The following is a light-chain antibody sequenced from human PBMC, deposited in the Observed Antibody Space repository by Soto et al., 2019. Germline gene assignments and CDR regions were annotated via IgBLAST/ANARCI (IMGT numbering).Light chain of an antibody. CDR3: QQYGSSPRT. Sequence: ENVLTQSPGTLSLSPGEKANLSCRASQNVNSSYLTWYQQKNSQAPKLPIYGASSRATGIPDKFSGSGSGTDFTLTISRLEPEDFAVYYCQQYGSSPRTFGQGTKVDIK. V-gene: IGKV3-20*01. CDR2: GAS. CDR1: QNVNSSY. J-gene: IGKJ1*01.